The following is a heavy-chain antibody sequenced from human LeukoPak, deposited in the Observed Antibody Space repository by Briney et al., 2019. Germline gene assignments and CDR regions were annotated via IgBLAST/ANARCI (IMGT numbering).Heavy chain of an antibody. CDR2: ISGSGGST. D-gene: IGHD3-3*01. CDR1: GFTFSSYA. V-gene: IGHV3-23*01. CDR3: AKDTIPGENFWSGPIPYYFDY. Sequence: GGPLRLSCAASGFTFSSYAISWVRQAPGKGLEWVSAISGSGGSTYYADSVKGRFTISRDNSKNTLYLQMNSLRAEDTAVYYCAKDTIPGENFWSGPIPYYFDYWGQGTLVTVSS. J-gene: IGHJ4*02.